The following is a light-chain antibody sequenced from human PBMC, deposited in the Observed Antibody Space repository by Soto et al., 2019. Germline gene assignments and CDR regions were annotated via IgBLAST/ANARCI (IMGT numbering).Light chain of an antibody. CDR3: QQYGSSLFT. CDR1: HSISSD. Sequence: EIVMTQSPATLSVSPGETVTLSCRASHSISSDLAWYQQRPGQAPRLLLYGASTRATGIPARFSGSGSGTEFTLTISDLESEDFAFYYCQQYGSSLFTFGPGTKVDIK. J-gene: IGKJ3*01. CDR2: GAS. V-gene: IGKV3-15*01.